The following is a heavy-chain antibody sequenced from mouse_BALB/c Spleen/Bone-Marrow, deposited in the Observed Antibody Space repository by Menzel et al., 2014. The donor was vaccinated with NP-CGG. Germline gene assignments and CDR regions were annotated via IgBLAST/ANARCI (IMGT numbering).Heavy chain of an antibody. CDR1: GYTFTSSW. D-gene: IGHD4-1*01. V-gene: IGHV1S130*01. Sequence: QVQLKQSGSVLVRPGASVELSCKASGYTFTSSWMHWAKQRPGQGLEWIGEIHPNSGNTNYNEKFKGKATLTVDTSSSTAYVDLSSLTSEDSAVYYCARSGFDYWGRGTTLTVSS. CDR3: ARSGFDY. CDR2: IHPNSGNT. J-gene: IGHJ2*01.